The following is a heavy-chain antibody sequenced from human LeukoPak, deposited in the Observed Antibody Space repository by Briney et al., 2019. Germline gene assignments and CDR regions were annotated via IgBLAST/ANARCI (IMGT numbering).Heavy chain of an antibody. Sequence: GGSLRLSCAASGFIFSSYATSWVRQAPGKGLEWVSAISGSGGRTYYADSVKGRFTISRDNSKNTLYLQMNSLRAEDTAVYYCAKDSAGPGFDYWGQGTLVTVSS. CDR1: GFIFSSYA. V-gene: IGHV3-23*01. J-gene: IGHJ4*02. CDR3: AKDSAGPGFDY. CDR2: ISGSGGRT.